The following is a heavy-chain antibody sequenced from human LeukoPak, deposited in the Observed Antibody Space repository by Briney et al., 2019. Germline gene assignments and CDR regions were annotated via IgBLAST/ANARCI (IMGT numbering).Heavy chain of an antibody. CDR1: GDSVSSNSAA. Sequence: SQTLSLTCAISGDSVSSNSAAWNWIRQSPSRGLEWLGRTYYRSKWYNDYAVSVKSRITINPDTSKNQFSLRLNSVTPEDTAVYYCARGLYYYDSSGYYYPFDYWGQGTLVTVSS. D-gene: IGHD3-22*01. J-gene: IGHJ4*02. V-gene: IGHV6-1*01. CDR3: ARGLYYYDSSGYYYPFDY. CDR2: TYYRSKWYN.